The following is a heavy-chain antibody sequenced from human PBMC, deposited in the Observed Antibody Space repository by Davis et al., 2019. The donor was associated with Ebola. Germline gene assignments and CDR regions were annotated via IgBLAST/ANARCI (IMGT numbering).Heavy chain of an antibody. CDR3: ARTQQLWFGECWFDP. D-gene: IGHD3-10*01. CDR2: INAGNGNT. J-gene: IGHJ5*02. V-gene: IGHV1-3*01. Sequence: ASVTVSCKASGYTFTSYAMHWVRQAPGQRLEWMGWINAGNGNTKYSQKFQGRVTITRDTSASTAYMELSSLRSEDTAVYYCARTQQLWFGECWFDPWGQGTLVTVSS. CDR1: GYTFTSYA.